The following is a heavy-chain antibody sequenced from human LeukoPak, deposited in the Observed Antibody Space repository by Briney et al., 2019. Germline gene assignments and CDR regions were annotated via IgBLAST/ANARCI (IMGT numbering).Heavy chain of an antibody. CDR2: INSDGSST. V-gene: IGHV3-74*01. CDR1: GFTFSSYW. CDR3: ARDPLGSLGVLDV. D-gene: IGHD2-15*01. Sequence: GWSLRLSCAASGFTFSSYWMHWVRQAPGKGLVWVSRINSDGSSTNYADSVKGRFTISRDNAKNTLYLQMNSLRAEDTAVYYCARDPLGSLGVLDVWGQGTTVTVSS. J-gene: IGHJ6*02.